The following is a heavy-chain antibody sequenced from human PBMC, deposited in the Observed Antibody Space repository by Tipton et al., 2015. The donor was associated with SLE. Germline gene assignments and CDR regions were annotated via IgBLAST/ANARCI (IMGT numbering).Heavy chain of an antibody. V-gene: IGHV4-38-2*01. CDR3: ARHDYDSNGYYQHYFDY. J-gene: IGHJ4*02. CDR1: GYSISSGHY. Sequence: TLSLTCAVSGYSISSGHYWGWIRQTPGEGLEWLGSISHSGNAYYNPSLKSRVSMSIDTSKNQLSLKLTSVTAADTAVYYCARHDYDSNGYYQHYFDYWGQGTLVTVSS. D-gene: IGHD3-22*01. CDR2: ISHSGNA.